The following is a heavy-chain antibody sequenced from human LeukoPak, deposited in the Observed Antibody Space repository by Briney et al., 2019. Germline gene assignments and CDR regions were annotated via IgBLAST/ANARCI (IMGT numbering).Heavy chain of an antibody. Sequence: GGSLRLSCSASGFTFSGYALHWVRQAPGKRLENVSGISSNGGSTYYADSVKGRFTISRDNSKNTLYLQMSSLRPEDTAVFYCVKVTGGLDWLLPLGYWGQGTLVTVSS. V-gene: IGHV3-64D*06. D-gene: IGHD3-9*01. J-gene: IGHJ4*02. CDR2: ISSNGGST. CDR3: VKVTGGLDWLLPLGY. CDR1: GFTFSGYA.